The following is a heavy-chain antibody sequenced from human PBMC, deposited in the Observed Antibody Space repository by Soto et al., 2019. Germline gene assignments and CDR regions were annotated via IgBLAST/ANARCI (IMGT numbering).Heavy chain of an antibody. CDR2: ISSGSETI. J-gene: IGHJ4*02. Sequence: PGGSLRLSCAASGFTFSSYSVNWVRQAPGKGLEWVSYISSGSETIFYADSVKGRFTVSRDNAKNSQYLQMNSLRDEDTAVYYCAREDILGARSFDYWGQGTLVTVSS. CDR1: GFTFSSYS. CDR3: AREDILGARSFDY. D-gene: IGHD1-26*01. V-gene: IGHV3-48*02.